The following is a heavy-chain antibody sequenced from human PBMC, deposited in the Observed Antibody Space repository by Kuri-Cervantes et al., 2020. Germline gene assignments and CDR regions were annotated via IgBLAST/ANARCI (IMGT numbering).Heavy chain of an antibody. D-gene: IGHD3-10*01. CDR3: ARDRGLLLLWFGESGNYYGMDV. CDR2: ISAYNGNT. V-gene: IGHV1-18*01. CDR1: AYTFTNYG. J-gene: IGHJ6*02. Sequence: SVKVSCKASAYTFTNYGISWVRQAPGQGLEWMGWISAYNGNTNYAQKLQGRVTMTTDTSTSTAYMELSSLRSEDTAVYYCARDRGLLLLWFGESGNYYGMDVWGQGTTVTVSS.